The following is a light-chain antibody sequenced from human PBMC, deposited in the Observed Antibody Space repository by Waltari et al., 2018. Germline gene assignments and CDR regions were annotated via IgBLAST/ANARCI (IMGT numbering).Light chain of an antibody. V-gene: IGKV3-15*01. CDR3: QQYNNWPRT. J-gene: IGKJ2*01. Sequence: DTVMTQSPATLSVSPGERVPLSCRASQSVAGNLAWYQQKPGQAPRLLIYGASTRATGIPARFSGSGSGTEFTLTISSLQSEDFAVYYCQQYNNWPRTFGQGTKLEI. CDR1: QSVAGN. CDR2: GAS.